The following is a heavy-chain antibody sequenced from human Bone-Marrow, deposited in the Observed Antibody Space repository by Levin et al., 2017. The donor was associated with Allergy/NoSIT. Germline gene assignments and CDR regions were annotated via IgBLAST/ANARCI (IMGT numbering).Heavy chain of an antibody. CDR2: IYGGNST. CDR1: EFTVRTNY. Sequence: GGSLRLSCAASEFTVRTNYMSWVRQAPGKGLEWVSVIYGGNSTYYADSVKGRFTVSRDTSHNTVYLQMRSLIAADTAVYYCAKGLLYFSGSGSYDFWRQGTLVTVSS. CDR3: AKGLLYFSGSGSYDF. J-gene: IGHJ4*02. V-gene: IGHV3-53*01. D-gene: IGHD3-10*01.